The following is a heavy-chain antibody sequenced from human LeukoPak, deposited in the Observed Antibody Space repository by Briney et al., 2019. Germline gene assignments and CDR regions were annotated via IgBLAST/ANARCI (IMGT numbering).Heavy chain of an antibody. CDR3: ARVGSSWNYILYYFDY. D-gene: IGHD1-7*01. CDR1: GFTFSSYA. Sequence: SGGSLRLSFAASGFTFSSYAMYWVRQAPGKGLEWVAVISYDGSNKYYADSVKGRFTISRDSSKNTLYLEMNSLRAEDTAVYYCARVGSSWNYILYYFDYWGQGTLVTVSS. J-gene: IGHJ4*02. V-gene: IGHV3-30-3*01. CDR2: ISYDGSNK.